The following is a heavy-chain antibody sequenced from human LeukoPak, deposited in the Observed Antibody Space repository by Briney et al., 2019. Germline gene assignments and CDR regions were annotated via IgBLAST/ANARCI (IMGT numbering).Heavy chain of an antibody. CDR3: ARDWQLVPFDY. D-gene: IGHD6-6*01. V-gene: IGHV3-74*01. CDR1: GFTFSSYS. Sequence: GGSLTLSCAASGFTFSSYSMHSVGPAAGKGLVWVSRINSDGRSTSYADSVKGRFTISRDNAKNTLYLQMNSLRAEDTAVYYCARDWQLVPFDYWGQGTLVTVSS. J-gene: IGHJ4*02. CDR2: INSDGRST.